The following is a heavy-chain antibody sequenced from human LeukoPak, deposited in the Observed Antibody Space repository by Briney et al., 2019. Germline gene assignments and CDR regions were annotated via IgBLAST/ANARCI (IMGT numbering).Heavy chain of an antibody. V-gene: IGHV1-18*01. CDR3: ARVECSSTTCYDDY. CDR2: INVYNGYT. CDR1: GYTFRSYA. J-gene: IGHJ4*02. Sequence: GASVKVSCKTSGYTFRSYAISWVRQAPGQGLERMGWINVYNGYTNYARNFQGRVTMTTDTSTSTAYMEVRSLRSDDTAVYYCARVECSSTTCYDDYWDQGTLVIVSS. D-gene: IGHD2-2*01.